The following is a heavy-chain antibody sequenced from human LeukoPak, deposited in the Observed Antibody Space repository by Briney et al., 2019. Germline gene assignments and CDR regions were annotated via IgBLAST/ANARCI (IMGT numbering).Heavy chain of an antibody. Sequence: GESLQISSKGSGYSFTSYWIGWVGRMPAKGLEWRGIIFPGDSDNRYCLSVQGQFTISGDNAISTAYLQWSSLKAADTAMYYCARNTVTRYYYYYGMYVWGQGTTVMVS. D-gene: IGHD4-17*01. J-gene: IGHJ6*02. V-gene: IGHV5-51*01. CDR2: IFPGDSDN. CDR3: ARNTVTRYYYYYGMYV. CDR1: GYSFTSYW.